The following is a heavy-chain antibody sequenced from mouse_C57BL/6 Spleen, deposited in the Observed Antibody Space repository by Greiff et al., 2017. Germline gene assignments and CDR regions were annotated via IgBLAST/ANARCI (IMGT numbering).Heavy chain of an antibody. CDR2: IYPGDGDT. D-gene: IGHD2-5*01. CDR1: GYAFSSSW. V-gene: IGHV1-82*01. Sequence: VQLQQSGPELVKPGASVKISCKASGYAFSSSWMNWVKQRPGKGLEWNGRIYPGDGDTNYNGKFKGKATLTADKSSSTAYMQLSSLTSEDSAVYFCARGAYYSNYVAMDYWGQGTSVTVSS. J-gene: IGHJ4*01. CDR3: ARGAYYSNYVAMDY.